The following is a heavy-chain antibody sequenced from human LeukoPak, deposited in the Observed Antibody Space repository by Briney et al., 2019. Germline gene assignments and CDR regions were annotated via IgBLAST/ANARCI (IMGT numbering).Heavy chain of an antibody. D-gene: IGHD6-19*01. J-gene: IGHJ4*02. CDR1: GGSISSGGYS. CDR2: IYHSGST. V-gene: IGHV4-30-2*01. Sequence: SQTLSLTCAVSGGSISSGGYSWSWIRQPPGKGLEWIGYIYHSGSTYYNPSLESRVTTSVDRSKNQFSLKLSSVTAADTAVYYCARYTIAVAGIFDYWGQGTLVTVSS. CDR3: ARYTIAVAGIFDY.